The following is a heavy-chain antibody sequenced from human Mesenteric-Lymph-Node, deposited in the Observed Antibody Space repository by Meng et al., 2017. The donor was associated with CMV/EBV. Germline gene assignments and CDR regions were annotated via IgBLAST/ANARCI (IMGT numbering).Heavy chain of an antibody. D-gene: IGHD2/OR15-2a*01. CDR2: INTDGSST. Sequence: LSLTCAASGFTFTSYWMHWVRQAPGKGLVWVSRINTDGSSTDYADSVKGRFTISRDNAKNTVYLQMNSLRAEDTAVYYCARVWSRLSGIDYWGQGTLVTVSS. CDR3: ARVWSRLSGIDY. V-gene: IGHV3-74*01. CDR1: GFTFTSYW. J-gene: IGHJ4*02.